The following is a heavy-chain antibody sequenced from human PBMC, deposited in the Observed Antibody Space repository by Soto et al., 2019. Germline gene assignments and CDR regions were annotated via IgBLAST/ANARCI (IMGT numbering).Heavy chain of an antibody. CDR3: AKGWGDY. CDR1: GFTFSSYT. V-gene: IGHV3-23*01. J-gene: IGHJ4*02. Sequence: EVQLLESGGGLVQPGGSLRLSFAASGFTFSSYTMSWVRQGPGKGLEWVSGISSSGGSTVYADSVKGRFTISRDNFQNTRYLQMNSLRAEDTAVYYCAKGWGDYWGQGTPVTVSS. CDR2: ISSSGGST. D-gene: IGHD7-27*01.